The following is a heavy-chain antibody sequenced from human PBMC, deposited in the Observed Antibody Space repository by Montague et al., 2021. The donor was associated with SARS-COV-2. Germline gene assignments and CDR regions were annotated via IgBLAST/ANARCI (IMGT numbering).Heavy chain of an antibody. J-gene: IGHJ4*02. D-gene: IGHD3/OR15-3a*01. CDR2: IYLSGFT. V-gene: IGHV4-4*02. Sequence: SETLSLTCAVSDVSLSTSTWWSWVRQSPGKGLEWVGEIYLSGFTHYNPSVKSRVSISLDDSRSQFSLRLTSVTAADTAVYFCARSGLGNRGFDYWGQGTLVTVSS. CDR1: DVSLSTSTW. CDR3: ARSGLGNRGFDY.